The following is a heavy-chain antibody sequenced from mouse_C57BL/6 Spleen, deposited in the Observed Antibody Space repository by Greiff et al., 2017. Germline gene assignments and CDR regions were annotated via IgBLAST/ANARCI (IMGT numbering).Heavy chain of an antibody. D-gene: IGHD1-1*01. CDR3: ARHRNYGSSDVTMDY. V-gene: IGHV2-6-1*01. Sequence: VQLVESGPGLVAPSQSLSITCTVSGFSLTSYGVHWVRQPPGKGLEWLVVIWSDGSTTYNSALKSRLSISKDNSKSQVFLKMNSLQTDDPAMYYCARHRNYGSSDVTMDYWGQGTSVTVSS. J-gene: IGHJ4*01. CDR1: GFSLTSYG. CDR2: IWSDGST.